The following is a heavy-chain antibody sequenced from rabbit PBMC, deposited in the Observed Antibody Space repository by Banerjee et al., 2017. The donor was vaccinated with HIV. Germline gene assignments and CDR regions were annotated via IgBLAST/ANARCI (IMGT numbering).Heavy chain of an antibody. CDR3: ARSVAGNSYPLNL. CDR2: IYAGSSGST. J-gene: IGHJ4*01. D-gene: IGHD8-1*01. CDR1: GFSFSSSYY. Sequence: QSLEESGGDLVKPGASLTLTCTASGFSFSSSYYMCWVRQAPGKGLEWIACIYAGSSGSTYYASWAKGRFTASKTSSTTVTLQMTSLTAADTATYFCARSVAGNSYPLNLWGPGTLVTVS. V-gene: IGHV1S40*01.